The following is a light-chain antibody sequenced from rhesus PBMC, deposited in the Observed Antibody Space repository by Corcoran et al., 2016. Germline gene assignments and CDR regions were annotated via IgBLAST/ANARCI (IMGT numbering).Light chain of an antibody. V-gene: IGKV2-65*01. CDR3: GQVTDIPYT. CDR2: KVS. J-gene: IGKJ2*01. Sequence: DAVLTQSPLSLPLTPGQPASMSCRSSHSLVHSNGNTYLSWYQQKAGQPPRRLISKVSKRALGVPDRFSGSGARTDLTLKISRVEAEDVGVYYCGQVTDIPYTFGQGTKVEIK. CDR1: HSLVHSNGNTY.